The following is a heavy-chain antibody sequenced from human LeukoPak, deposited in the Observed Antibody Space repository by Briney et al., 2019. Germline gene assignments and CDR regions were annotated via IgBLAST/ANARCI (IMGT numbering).Heavy chain of an antibody. D-gene: IGHD3-16*01. CDR1: GFTFRSYA. V-gene: IGHV3-30*04. Sequence: GGSLRLSCVASGFTFRSYAMHWVRQAPGKGLEWVAVISFDERSKRYADSVKGRFTISRDNSKNTLNLQMNSLKTEDTAVYYRARGIWDAYYLDYWGQGTLVTVSS. CDR2: ISFDERSK. CDR3: ARGIWDAYYLDY. J-gene: IGHJ4*02.